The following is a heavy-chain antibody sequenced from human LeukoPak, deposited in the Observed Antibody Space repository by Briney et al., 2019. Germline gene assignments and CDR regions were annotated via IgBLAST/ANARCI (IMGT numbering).Heavy chain of an antibody. D-gene: IGHD4-17*01. CDR3: ARGGGYGDYDY. CDR1: GFTFSSYG. Sequence: GGSLRLSCAASGFTFSSYGMHWVRQAPGKGLEWVAVIWYDGSSKYYADSVKGRFTISRDNSKNTLYLQMNSLRAEDTAVYYCARGGGYGDYDYWGQGTLVTVSS. J-gene: IGHJ4*02. CDR2: IWYDGSSK. V-gene: IGHV3-33*01.